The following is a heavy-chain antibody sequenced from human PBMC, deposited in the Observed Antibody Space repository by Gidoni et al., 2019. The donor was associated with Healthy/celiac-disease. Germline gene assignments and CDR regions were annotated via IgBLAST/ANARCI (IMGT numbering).Heavy chain of an antibody. CDR3: ARDIVGCSGGSCSPNWYFDL. CDR1: GYPFTSYY. Sequence: QVQLVQSGAEVKKPGASVKVSCKASGYPFTSYYMHWVRQAPGQGLEWMGIINPSGGSTSYAQKFQGRVTMTRDTSTSTGYMELSSLRSEDTAVYYCARDIVGCSGGSCSPNWYFDLWGRGTLVTVSS. V-gene: IGHV1-46*03. D-gene: IGHD2-15*01. CDR2: INPSGGST. J-gene: IGHJ2*01.